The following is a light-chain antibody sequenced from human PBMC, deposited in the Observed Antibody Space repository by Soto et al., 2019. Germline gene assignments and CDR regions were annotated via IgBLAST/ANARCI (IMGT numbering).Light chain of an antibody. CDR3: QQYNTYS. CDR1: QSLNSW. J-gene: IGKJ2*01. CDR2: KTS. V-gene: IGKV1-5*03. Sequence: DIQMTQSPSTLSASVGDRVSITCRASQSLNSWLAWYQQKPGKAPKLLIYKTSTLESGVPSRFSGSGSGTAFTRTISNLQHDDFATYYCQQYNTYSFGQGTKLEIK.